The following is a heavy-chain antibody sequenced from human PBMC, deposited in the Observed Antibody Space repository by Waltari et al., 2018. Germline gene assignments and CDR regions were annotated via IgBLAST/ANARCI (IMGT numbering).Heavy chain of an antibody. CDR2: INTNTENP. V-gene: IGHV7-4-1*02. CDR1: GYSFTSHA. D-gene: IGHD3-16*01. J-gene: IGHJ4*02. CDR3: ARELLGGGAFDS. Sequence: QVQLVQSGSELKKPGASVKVSCKASGYSFTSHAMNWVRQAPGQGLELMGWINTNTENPVHAQGFTGRFVFSLDTSVSTAYMEISSLKAEDTAVYYCARELLGGGAFDSWGQGTLVTVSS.